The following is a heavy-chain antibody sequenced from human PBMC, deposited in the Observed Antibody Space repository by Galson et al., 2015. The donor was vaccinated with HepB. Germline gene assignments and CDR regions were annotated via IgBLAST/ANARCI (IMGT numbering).Heavy chain of an antibody. CDR2: SSHIGST. CDR3: ARDAYYYGSGIDY. Sequence: ETLSLTCSVSNYSISSGYYWGWIRQSPGKGLEWIGSSSHIGSTYHNPSLKSRVTISVDTSKNQFSLKLSSVTAADTAVYYCARDAYYYGSGIDYWGQGTRVTVSS. V-gene: IGHV4-38-2*02. D-gene: IGHD3-10*01. CDR1: NYSISSGYY. J-gene: IGHJ4*02.